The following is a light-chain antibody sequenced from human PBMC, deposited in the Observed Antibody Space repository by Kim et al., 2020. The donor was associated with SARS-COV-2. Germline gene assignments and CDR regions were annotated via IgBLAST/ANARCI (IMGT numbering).Light chain of an antibody. CDR2: SNN. CDR3: AAWDDSLNGVV. CDR1: SSNIGSNT. V-gene: IGLV1-44*01. J-gene: IGLJ2*01. Sequence: ELTQPPSASGTPGQRVNISCSGSSSNIGSNTVNWYQQLPGTAPKLLIYSNNQRPSGVPDRFSGSKSGTSASLAISGLQSEDEADYYCAAWDDSLNGVVFGGGTQLTVL.